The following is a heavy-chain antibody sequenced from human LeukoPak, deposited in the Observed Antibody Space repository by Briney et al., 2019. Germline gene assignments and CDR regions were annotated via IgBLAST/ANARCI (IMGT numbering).Heavy chain of an antibody. D-gene: IGHD3-10*01. CDR2: IYYSGST. CDR3: ARDASMVRGVITFDL. CDR1: GGSISSYY. J-gene: IGHJ2*01. V-gene: IGHV4-59*01. Sequence: PSETLSLTCTVSGGSISSYYWSWIRQPPGKGLEWIGYIYYSGSTNYNPSLKRRVTISVDTSKNQFSLKLSSVTAADTAVYYCARDASMVRGVITFDLWGRGTLVTVSS.